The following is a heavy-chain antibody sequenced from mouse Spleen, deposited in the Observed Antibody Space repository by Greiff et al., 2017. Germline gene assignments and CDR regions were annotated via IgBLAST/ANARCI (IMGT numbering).Heavy chain of an antibody. V-gene: IGHV7-3*02. CDR1: EFNFTDYY. Sequence: EVLLVESGGGLVQPGGSLRLSCATSEFNFTDYYMSWVRQPQGKALEWLGFIRNKANGYTTEYSASVKGRFTISRDNSQSILYLQMNTLRAEDSATYYCARDRYEGYFDVWGAGTTVTVSS. D-gene: IGHD2-14*01. J-gene: IGHJ1*01. CDR2: IRNKANGYTT. CDR3: ARDRYEGYFDV.